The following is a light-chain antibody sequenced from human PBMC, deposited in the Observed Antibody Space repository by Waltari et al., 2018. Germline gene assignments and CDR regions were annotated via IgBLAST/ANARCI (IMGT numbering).Light chain of an antibody. CDR1: YYNIGYNS. Sequence: QSVLNQPPSASGTPGQRVTISCSGSYYNIGYNSVNWYQQVPGTVPKLLIYNNGRLPSGVPYRFSCSKSGTSASLAISGLQSEEEADYYCAAWDDSLNGVVGGGTKLTVL. J-gene: IGLJ3*02. CDR2: NNG. CDR3: AAWDDSLNGV. V-gene: IGLV1-44*01.